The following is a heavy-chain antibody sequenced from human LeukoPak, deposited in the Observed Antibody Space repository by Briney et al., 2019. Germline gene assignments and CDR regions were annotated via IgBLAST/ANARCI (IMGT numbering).Heavy chain of an antibody. V-gene: IGHV4-30-4*08. J-gene: IGHJ5*02. Sequence: PSQTLSLTCTVSGGSISSGGYYWSWIRQHPGKGLEWIGYIYYSGSTYYNPSLKSRVTISVDTSKNQFSLKLSSVTAADTAVYYCARDSPDFDWLPLWGQGTLVTVSS. CDR3: ARDSPDFDWLPL. D-gene: IGHD3-3*01. CDR2: IYYSGST. CDR1: GGSISSGGYY.